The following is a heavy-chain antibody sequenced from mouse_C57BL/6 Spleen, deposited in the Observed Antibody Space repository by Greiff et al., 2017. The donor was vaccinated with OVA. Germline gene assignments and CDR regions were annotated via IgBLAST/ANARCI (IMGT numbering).Heavy chain of an antibody. CDR1: GYAFSSSW. D-gene: IGHD1-1*01. J-gene: IGHJ4*01. CDR2: IYPGDGDT. V-gene: IGHV1-82*01. CDR3: ASTTVVATEAMDY. Sequence: QVQLQQSGPELVKPGASVKISCKASGYAFSSSWMNWVKQRPGTGLEWIGRIYPGDGDTNYNGKFKGKATLTADKSSSTAYMQLSSLTSEDSAVYFCASTTVVATEAMDYWGQGTSVTVSS.